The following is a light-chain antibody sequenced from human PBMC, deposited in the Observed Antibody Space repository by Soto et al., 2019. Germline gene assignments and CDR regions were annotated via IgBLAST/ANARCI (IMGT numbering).Light chain of an antibody. J-gene: IGLJ1*01. CDR1: SSDVGGYIY. CDR3: SSYTSSSTPFV. Sequence: QSVLTQPASVSGSPGQSITISCTGTSSDVGGYIYVSWYQQHPGKAPKLMIYEVSNRPSGVSNRFSGSKSGSTASLTISGLQAEDEADYYCSSYTSSSTPFVFGTGTKLTVL. CDR2: EVS. V-gene: IGLV2-14*01.